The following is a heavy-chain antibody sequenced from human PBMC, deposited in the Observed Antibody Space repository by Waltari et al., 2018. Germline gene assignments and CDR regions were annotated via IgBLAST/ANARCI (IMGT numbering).Heavy chain of an antibody. CDR3: ARATRIMITFGGVIAFDP. J-gene: IGHJ5*02. Sequence: QVQLQQWGAGLLKPSETLSLTCAVYGGSFSGYYWSWLRQPPGKGLEWIWEINHRGSTNYTPSLKSRVTTSVDTSKKQFSLKLSSVTAADTALYYCARATRIMITFGGVIAFDPWGQGTLVTVSS. CDR2: INHRGST. D-gene: IGHD3-16*02. CDR1: GGSFSGYY. V-gene: IGHV4-34*02.